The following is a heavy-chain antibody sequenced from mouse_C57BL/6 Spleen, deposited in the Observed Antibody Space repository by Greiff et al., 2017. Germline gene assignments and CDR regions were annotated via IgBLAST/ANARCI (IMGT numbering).Heavy chain of an antibody. CDR1: GFNFKDYY. V-gene: IGHV14-2*01. Sequence: EVQLQQSGAELVKPGASVKLSCTASGFNFKDYYMHWVKQRTEQGLEWIGRIDPEDGETKYAPKFQGKAIITADTSSNTAYLQLSSLTSKDTAVYYWASASGSNYWYYDVWGTGTTVTVSS. CDR2: IDPEDGET. J-gene: IGHJ1*03. CDR3: ASASGSNYWYYDV. D-gene: IGHD1-1*01.